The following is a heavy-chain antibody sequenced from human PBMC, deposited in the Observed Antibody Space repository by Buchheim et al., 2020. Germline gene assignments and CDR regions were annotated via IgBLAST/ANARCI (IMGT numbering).Heavy chain of an antibody. V-gene: IGHV4-61*08. CDR2: IFYSGST. CDR3: ARGHKFRLIATRPRGGGLDV. Sequence: QVQLQESGPGLVKPSETLSLTCNVSGGPVTNGDYFWNWIRQPPGKGLEWIGHIFYSGSTTYNPSLKSRVTISVDTSKNQFSLKVTSVTAADTAVYYCARGHKFRLIATRPRGGGLDVWGHGTT. CDR1: GGPVTNGDYF. J-gene: IGHJ6*02. D-gene: IGHD3-10*01.